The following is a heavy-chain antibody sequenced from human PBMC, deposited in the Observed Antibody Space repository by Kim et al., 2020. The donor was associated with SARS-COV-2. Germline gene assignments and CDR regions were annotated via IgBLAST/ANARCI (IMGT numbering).Heavy chain of an antibody. V-gene: IGHV1-18*01. CDR1: GYTFTSYG. J-gene: IGHJ5*01. CDR2: IRTYNDKT. D-gene: IGHD3-3*01. CDR3: ARGISIFGVADS. Sequence: ASVKVSCQTFGYTFTSYGVAWVRQAPGQGLEWMGWIRTYNDKTNYTQRFEDRLSMTTDTSTNTAYMELRSLRPDDTAVYYCARGISIFGVADSWGQGTL.